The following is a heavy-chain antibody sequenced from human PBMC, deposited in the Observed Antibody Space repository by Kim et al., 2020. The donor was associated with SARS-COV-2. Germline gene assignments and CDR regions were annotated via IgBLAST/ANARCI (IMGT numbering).Heavy chain of an antibody. CDR1: GGSISSSSYY. D-gene: IGHD3-16*02. Sequence: SETLSLTCTVSGGSISSSSYYWGWIRQPPGKGLEWIGSIYYSGSTYYNPSLKSRVTISVDTSKNQFSLKLSSVTAADTAVYYCARHADYDYIWGSYRPNWFDPWGQGTLVTVSS. CDR2: IYYSGST. CDR3: ARHADYDYIWGSYRPNWFDP. J-gene: IGHJ5*02. V-gene: IGHV4-39*01.